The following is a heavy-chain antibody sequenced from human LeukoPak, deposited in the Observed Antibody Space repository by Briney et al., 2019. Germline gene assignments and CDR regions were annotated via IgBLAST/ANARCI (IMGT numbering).Heavy chain of an antibody. CDR1: GGSFSGYY. D-gene: IGHD4-17*01. J-gene: IGHJ4*02. Sequence: SETLSLTCAVYGGSFSGYYGSWIRQPPGKGLEWIGEINYSGSTNYNPSLKSRVTISVDTSRNQFSLKLSSVTAADTAVYYCARGIYGDYYFDYWGQGTLVTVSS. V-gene: IGHV4-34*01. CDR2: INYSGST. CDR3: ARGIYGDYYFDY.